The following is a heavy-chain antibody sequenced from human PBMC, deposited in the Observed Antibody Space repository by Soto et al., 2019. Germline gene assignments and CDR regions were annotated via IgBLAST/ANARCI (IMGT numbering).Heavy chain of an antibody. D-gene: IGHD1-1*01. CDR1: GFTISSNA. J-gene: IGHJ4*02. Sequence: VQLLESGGGLVQPGGSLRLSCAASGFTISSNAMYWVRQAPGKGLEWVSGISDRGDTTHYADSVKGRFTISRDTSKNTLYLQLNTLRADDTAVYYCAKDKPGTTSFDYWGPGTLVTVSS. CDR2: ISDRGDTT. V-gene: IGHV3-23*01. CDR3: AKDKPGTTSFDY.